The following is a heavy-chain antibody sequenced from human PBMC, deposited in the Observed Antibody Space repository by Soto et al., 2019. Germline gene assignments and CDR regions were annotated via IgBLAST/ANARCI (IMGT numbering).Heavy chain of an antibody. CDR2: IYWDDDK. CDR1: GFSLSSSGVG. CDR3: ARGGCTTYYSPFFDY. J-gene: IGHJ4*02. V-gene: IGHV2-5*02. Sequence: QITLKESGPTLVRPTQTLTLTCTFSGFSLSSSGVGVGWIRQPPGKALEWLALIYWDDDKRYSPSLKSRLTITKDTSKNQGVLTLSKLDTVDTATYYGARGGCTTYYSPFFDYWGQGTRVTGSS. D-gene: IGHD2-8*01.